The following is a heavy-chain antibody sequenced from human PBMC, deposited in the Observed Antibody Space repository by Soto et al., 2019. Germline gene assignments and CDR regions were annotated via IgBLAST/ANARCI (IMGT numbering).Heavy chain of an antibody. CDR2: IYHSGST. J-gene: IGHJ6*02. D-gene: IGHD2-21*02. V-gene: IGHV4-4*02. CDR1: GGFISNGNW. Sequence: QVQLQESGPGLVKPSGTLSLTCVVSGGFISNGNWWSWVRQPPGKGLEWIGNIYHSGSTNYNPSLKSRVTMSVDTSKTQFSLKLSSVTAADTAVYYCARGGDSHYYYYGLDVWGQGTTVTVSS. CDR3: ARGGDSHYYYYGLDV.